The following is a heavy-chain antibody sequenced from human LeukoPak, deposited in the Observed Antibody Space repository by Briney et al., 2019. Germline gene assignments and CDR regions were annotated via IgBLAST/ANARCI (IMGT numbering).Heavy chain of an antibody. J-gene: IGHJ3*02. CDR2: IYSGGST. Sequence: GGSLRLSCAASGFTVSSNYMTWVRQAPAKGLEWVSVIYSGGSTYYADSVKGRFTISRDNSKNTVYLQMNSLRAEDTAVYYCASRGGDGYNSNAFDIWGQGTMVTVSS. D-gene: IGHD5-24*01. CDR1: GFTVSSNY. CDR3: ASRGGDGYNSNAFDI. V-gene: IGHV3-66*01.